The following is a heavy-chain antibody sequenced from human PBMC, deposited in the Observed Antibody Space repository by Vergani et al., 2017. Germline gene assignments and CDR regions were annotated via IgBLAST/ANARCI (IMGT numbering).Heavy chain of an antibody. Sequence: EVQLVESGGGLVKPGGSLRLSCAASGFTFSSYSMNWVRQAPGKGLEWVSSISSSSSYIYYADSVKGRFTISRDNAKNSLYLQMNSLRAEDTAVYYCASGVVTAAIGWFDPWGQGTLVTVSS. CDR3: ASGVVTAAIGWFDP. CDR1: GFTFSSYS. J-gene: IGHJ5*02. D-gene: IGHD2-2*01. CDR2: ISSSSSYI. V-gene: IGHV3-21*01.